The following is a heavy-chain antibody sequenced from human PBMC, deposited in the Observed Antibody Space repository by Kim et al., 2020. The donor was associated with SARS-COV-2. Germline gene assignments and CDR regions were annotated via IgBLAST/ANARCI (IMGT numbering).Heavy chain of an antibody. CDR2: ITSDGDDT. J-gene: IGHJ4*02. CDR3: VKGIEDYGFRVHYSPYYLDY. CDR1: GFTFRSHA. V-gene: IGHV3-64D*09. D-gene: IGHD3-10*01. Sequence: GGSLRLSCSASGFTFRSHAMHWVRQAPGKGLEYVSGITSDGDDTYHADSVDGRFTTSRDNSKNTLYLQMRSLRPEDTAVFYCVKGIEDYGFRVHYSPYYLDYWGQGTLVTVSS.